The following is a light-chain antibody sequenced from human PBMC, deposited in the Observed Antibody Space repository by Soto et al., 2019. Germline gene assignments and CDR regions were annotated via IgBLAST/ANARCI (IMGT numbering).Light chain of an antibody. CDR3: SSYTSSQGV. J-gene: IGLJ2*01. V-gene: IGLV2-14*01. CDR2: DVS. CDR1: SSDVGGYNY. Sequence: QSVLTQPASVSGSPGQSITISCTGTSSDVGGYNYVSWYQQHPGKAPKLMIYDVSNRPSGVSNRFSGSKSGNTASLTISGLQAEDEADYYRSSYTSSQGVFGGGTKLTVL.